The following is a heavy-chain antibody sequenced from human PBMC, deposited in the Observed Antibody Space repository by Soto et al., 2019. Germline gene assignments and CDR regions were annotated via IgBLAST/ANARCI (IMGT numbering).Heavy chain of an antibody. Sequence: QVQLQESGPGLVKPSETLSLTCTVSGGSISSYYWSWIRQPPGKGLEWLGYIYYSGSTNYTPSLKSHVTISVDTSKNQFSLKLSSVTAADTAVYYCARHEGFRRNAFDIWGQGTMVTVSS. V-gene: IGHV4-59*08. CDR1: GGSISSYY. CDR3: ARHEGFRRNAFDI. D-gene: IGHD3-3*01. CDR2: IYYSGST. J-gene: IGHJ3*02.